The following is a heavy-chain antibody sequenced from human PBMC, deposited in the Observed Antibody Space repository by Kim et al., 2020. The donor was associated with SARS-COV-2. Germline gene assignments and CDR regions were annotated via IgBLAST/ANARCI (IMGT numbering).Heavy chain of an antibody. CDR2: INPNSGGT. Sequence: ASVKVSCKASGYTFTGYYMHWVRQAPGQGLEWMGRINPNSGGTNYAQKFQGRVTMTRDTSISTAYMELSRLRSDDTAVYYCARDLCSGWVYYYYGMDVWGQGTTVTVSS. CDR1: GYTFTGYY. J-gene: IGHJ6*02. CDR3: ARDLCSGWVYYYYGMDV. D-gene: IGHD6-19*01. V-gene: IGHV1-2*06.